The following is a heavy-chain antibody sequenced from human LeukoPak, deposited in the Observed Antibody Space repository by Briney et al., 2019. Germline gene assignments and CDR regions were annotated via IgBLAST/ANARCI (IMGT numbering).Heavy chain of an antibody. D-gene: IGHD3-22*01. Sequence: GGSLRLSCAASGFSFSTYSMNWVRQAPGKGLEWVSSISRNSRYIYYADSMRGRFTISRDNSKNTLYLQMNSLRAEDTAVYYCARKTDSGGQGDYWGPGTLVTASS. CDR2: ISRNSRYI. V-gene: IGHV3-21*01. CDR1: GFSFSTYS. CDR3: ARKTDSGGQGDY. J-gene: IGHJ4*02.